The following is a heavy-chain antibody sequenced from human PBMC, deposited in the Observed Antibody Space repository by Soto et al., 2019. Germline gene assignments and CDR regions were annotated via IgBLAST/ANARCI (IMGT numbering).Heavy chain of an antibody. CDR1: GGSISSSSYY. Sequence: PSETLSLTCTVSGGSISSSSYYWGWIRQPPGKGLEWIGRIYYSGRTYFNPSLKSRVTISVDTSKNQFSLKLSSVTAADTAIYYCTTWGYNGSHYWGQGALVTVSS. V-gene: IGHV4-39*01. CDR3: TTWGYNGSHY. J-gene: IGHJ4*02. D-gene: IGHD1-26*01. CDR2: IYYSGRT.